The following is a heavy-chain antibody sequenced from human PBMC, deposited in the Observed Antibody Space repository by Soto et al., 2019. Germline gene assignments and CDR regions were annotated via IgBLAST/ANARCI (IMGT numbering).Heavy chain of an antibody. CDR1: GASISSSGYY. J-gene: IGHJ4*02. V-gene: IGHV4-39*01. CDR3: AKSDGRY. Sequence: PSETLSLTCTVSGASISSSGYYLGWIRQPPGKGLEWIGSFYYSGSTYYNPSLKSRATMSVDRSKNQFSLKMTSVTAADTAVYYCAKSDGRYWGQGTLVTVSS. CDR2: FYYSGST.